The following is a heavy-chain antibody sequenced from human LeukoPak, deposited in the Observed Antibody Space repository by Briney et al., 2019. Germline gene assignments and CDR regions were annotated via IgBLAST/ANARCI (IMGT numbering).Heavy chain of an antibody. CDR2: LSYDGNCK. Sequence: GGSLRLSCAASGFTFSSYGMHWVRQAPGKGLEWVAVLSYDGNCKYYADSVKGRFAISRDNSENTLYLQMNSLRAEDTAVYYCARYAEYAVSTPCYWGQGTLVTVSA. CDR3: ARYAEYAVSTPCY. V-gene: IGHV3-30*03. J-gene: IGHJ4*02. D-gene: IGHD2-8*01. CDR1: GFTFSSYG.